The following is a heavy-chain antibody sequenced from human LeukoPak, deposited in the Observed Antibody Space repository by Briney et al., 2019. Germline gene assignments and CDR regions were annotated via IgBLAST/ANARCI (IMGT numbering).Heavy chain of an antibody. D-gene: IGHD3-22*01. CDR2: IFYDGSTK. Sequence: PGGSLRLSCAASGFTFSDYAMHWVRQAPGKGLEWVAVIFYDGSTKYYADSLKGRFTISRDNSKNTLYLQMNSLRAEDTAVYYCAKIVYYDSSGYYLDYWGQGTLVTVSS. CDR3: AKIVYYDSSGYYLDY. CDR1: GFTFSDYA. J-gene: IGHJ4*02. V-gene: IGHV3-30*04.